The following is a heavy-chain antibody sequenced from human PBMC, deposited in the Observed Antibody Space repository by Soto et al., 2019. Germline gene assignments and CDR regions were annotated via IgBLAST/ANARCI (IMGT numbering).Heavy chain of an antibody. CDR3: ARDERRYFDWLSNYYYYYGMDV. V-gene: IGHV4-31*03. CDR2: IYYSGST. Sequence: PSETLSLTCTVSGGSISSCGYYWSWIRQHPGKGLEWIGYIYYSGSTYYNPSLKSRVTISVDTSKNQFSLKLSSVTAADTAVYYCARDERRYFDWLSNYYYYYGMDVWGQGTTVTVS. J-gene: IGHJ6*02. CDR1: GGSISSCGYY. D-gene: IGHD3-9*01.